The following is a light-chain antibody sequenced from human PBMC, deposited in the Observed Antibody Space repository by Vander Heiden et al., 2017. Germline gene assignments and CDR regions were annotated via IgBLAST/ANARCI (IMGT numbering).Light chain of an antibody. CDR3: QEYGSSPT. V-gene: IGKV3-20*01. J-gene: IGKJ1*01. CDR1: QSVSSSY. CDR2: GAS. Sequence: EIVLTQSPGTLYLSPGDRATLSCSASQSVSSSYLPWYKPKPGQAPMLLVYGASSSATANPDRFSGSGSGSALTLTSSRLEPEDFSVYYCQEYGSSPTFGQGTKVEIK.